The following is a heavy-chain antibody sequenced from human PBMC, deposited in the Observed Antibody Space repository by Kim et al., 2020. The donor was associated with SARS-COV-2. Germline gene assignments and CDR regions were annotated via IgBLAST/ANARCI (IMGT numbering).Heavy chain of an antibody. D-gene: IGHD1-1*01. J-gene: IGHJ4*02. V-gene: IGHV3-9*01. CDR3: AKDSGNGHDY. CDR2: I. Sequence: IGYANSLNDRFTISKDNAKNSLYRQMNSLRSEDTALYYCAKDSGNGHDYWGQGTLLTVSS.